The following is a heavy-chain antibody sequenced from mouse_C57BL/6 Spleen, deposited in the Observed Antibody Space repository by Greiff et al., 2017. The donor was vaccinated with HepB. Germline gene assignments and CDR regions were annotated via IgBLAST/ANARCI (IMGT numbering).Heavy chain of an antibody. V-gene: IGHV1-82*01. J-gene: IGHJ2*01. CDR2: IYPGDGDT. D-gene: IGHD5-5*01. CDR1: GYAFSSSW. CDR3: ARDLPFDY. Sequence: VQRVESGPELVKPGASVKISCKASGYAFSSSWMNWVKQRPGKGLEWIGRIYPGDGDTNYNGKFKGKATLTADKSSSTAYMQLSSLTSEDSAVYFCARDLPFDYWGQGTTLTVSS.